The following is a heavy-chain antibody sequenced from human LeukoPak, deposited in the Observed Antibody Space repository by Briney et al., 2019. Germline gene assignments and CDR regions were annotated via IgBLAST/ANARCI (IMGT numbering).Heavy chain of an antibody. CDR2: IKRDGSEK. CDR1: GFTFNSYW. CDR3: APYCSGGSCYRY. J-gene: IGHJ4*02. V-gene: IGHV3-7*03. D-gene: IGHD2-15*01. Sequence: PGGSLRLSCAASGFTFNSYWMSWVRQAPGKGLEWVANIKRDGSEKFYVDSVKGRFTISRDNAKNSLYLQMNSLRAEDTAVYYCAPYCSGGSCYRYWGQGTLVTVSS.